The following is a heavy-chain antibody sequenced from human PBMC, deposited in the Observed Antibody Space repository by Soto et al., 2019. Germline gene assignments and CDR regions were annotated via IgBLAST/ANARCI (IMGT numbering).Heavy chain of an antibody. CDR1: GGSISSSSYY. D-gene: IGHD3-10*01. Sequence: PSETLSLTCTVSGGSISSSSYYWVWIRQPPGKRLEWIGSIYYSGSTYYNPSLKSRVTISVDTSKNQFSLKLSSVTAADTAVYYCARVVRGGYYYYYMDVWGKGTTVTVSS. CDR2: IYYSGST. V-gene: IGHV4-39*01. J-gene: IGHJ6*03. CDR3: ARVVRGGYYYYYMDV.